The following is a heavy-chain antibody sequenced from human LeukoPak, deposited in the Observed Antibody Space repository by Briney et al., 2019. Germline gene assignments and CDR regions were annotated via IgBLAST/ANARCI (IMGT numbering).Heavy chain of an antibody. CDR1: GFTFTTYW. J-gene: IGHJ4*02. Sequence: GSLRHSHAASGFTFTTYWIHWLRQVPRKGLAWVALINTDGSDSRDKDPVKCRLTSTRDNVKNTLYLQMNSLRAEDTAVYYCATLSQTLPIDYWGQGTQVTVSS. CDR3: ATLSQTLPIDY. CDR2: INTDGSDS. V-gene: IGHV3-74*01.